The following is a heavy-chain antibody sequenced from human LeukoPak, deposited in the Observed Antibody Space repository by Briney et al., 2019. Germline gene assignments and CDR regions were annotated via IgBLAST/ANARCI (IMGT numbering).Heavy chain of an antibody. D-gene: IGHD2-21*02. V-gene: IGHV3-53*01. CDR1: GFTVSDNY. CDR2: IYNTGAT. Sequence: GGSLRLSCAASGFTVSDNYMTWVRQAPGKGLEWVSSIYNTGATHYTESVKGRFTISRDNSKNTLFLQMNSLRAEDMAVYYCARGTAWSPLDFDHWGQGIPVTVSS. J-gene: IGHJ4*02. CDR3: ARGTAWSPLDFDH.